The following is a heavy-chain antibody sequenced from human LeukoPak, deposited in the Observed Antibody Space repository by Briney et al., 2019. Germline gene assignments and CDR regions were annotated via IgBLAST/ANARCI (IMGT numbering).Heavy chain of an antibody. J-gene: IGHJ4*01. Sequence: GGSLRLSCAASGFTFNSYALGWVRQAPGKGLEWVSSILNSSYIYYADSVKGRFTISRDNTENSLILQMNRLRVEDTAVYYCAREVRPMVRGVIMGHWGQGTLVNVSS. D-gene: IGHD3-10*01. V-gene: IGHV3-21*01. CDR1: GFTFNSYA. CDR3: AREVRPMVRGVIMGH. CDR2: ILNSSYI.